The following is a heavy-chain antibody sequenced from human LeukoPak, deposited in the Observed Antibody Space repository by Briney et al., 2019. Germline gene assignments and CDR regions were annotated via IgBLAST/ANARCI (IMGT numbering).Heavy chain of an antibody. CDR1: GGSISSSSYY. CDR2: IYYSGST. V-gene: IGHV4-39*01. D-gene: IGHD6-13*01. CDR3: ARMYSSSWYGVYYFDY. Sequence: SETLSLTCTVSGGSISSSSYYWGWIRQPPGKGLEWIGSIYYSGSTYYNPSLKSRVTISVDTSKNQFSLKLSSVTAADTAVHYCARMYSSSWYGVYYFDYWGQGTLVTVSS. J-gene: IGHJ4*02.